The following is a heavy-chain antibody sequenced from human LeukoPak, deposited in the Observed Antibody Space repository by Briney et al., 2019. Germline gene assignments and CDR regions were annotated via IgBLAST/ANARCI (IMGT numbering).Heavy chain of an antibody. CDR3: ARRSIAAAGTESIRIPDV. J-gene: IGHJ6*04. CDR2: IYYSGST. D-gene: IGHD6-13*01. Sequence: SETLSLTCTVSGGSISSSSYYWGWIRRPPGKGLEWIGSIYYSGSTYYHPSLKSRVAISVDTSKNQFSLKLSSVTAADTAVYYCARRSIAAAGTESIRIPDVWGKGTTVTVSS. V-gene: IGHV4-39*01. CDR1: GGSISSSSYY.